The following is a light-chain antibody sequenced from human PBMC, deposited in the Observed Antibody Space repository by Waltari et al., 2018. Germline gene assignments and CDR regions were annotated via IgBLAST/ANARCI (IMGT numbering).Light chain of an antibody. J-gene: IGKJ1*01. Sequence: IVMTQSPATLSVFPGERATLSCRASQSISSNLAWYQQKPGQAPRLLICGTSTRATGIPDRFTGSGSGIEFTLTINSLQSEDFAVYYCQQYNNWPPDPTFGQGTKVEIK. CDR3: QQYNNWPPDPT. V-gene: IGKV3D-15*01. CDR1: QSISSN. CDR2: GTS.